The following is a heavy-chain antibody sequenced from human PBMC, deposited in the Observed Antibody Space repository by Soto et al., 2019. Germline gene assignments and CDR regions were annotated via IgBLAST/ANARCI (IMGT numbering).Heavy chain of an antibody. V-gene: IGHV3-23*01. D-gene: IGHD5-12*01. CDR3: AKRGFDSGGWAYYVFHX. CDR1: GFTFHTCS. J-gene: IGHJ6*02. CDR2: ITGGGGRT. Sequence: PKGSLRLSCAASGFTFHTCSMTWVRQAPEPGLEWVSAITGGGGRTYYADSVKGRFTISRDNSKKTLYLQMNSLRVEDTAVYYCAKRGFDSGGWAYYVFHXWGQGTAFTVS.